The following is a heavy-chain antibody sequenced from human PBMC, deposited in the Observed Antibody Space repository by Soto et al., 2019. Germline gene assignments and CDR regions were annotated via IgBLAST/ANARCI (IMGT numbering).Heavy chain of an antibody. D-gene: IGHD1-1*01. V-gene: IGHV5-51*01. CDR2: IYPGDSDT. J-gene: IGHJ3*02. Sequence: EVQLVQSGAEVKKPGESLKISYKGSGYSFTNYWIGWVRQMPGKGLEWMGIIYPGDSDTRYSPSFQGQVTISADKSITTAYLQWSSLKASDTAMYYCARQTFPQILAGTSSFDIWGQGTMVTVSS. CDR3: ARQTFPQILAGTSSFDI. CDR1: GYSFTNYW.